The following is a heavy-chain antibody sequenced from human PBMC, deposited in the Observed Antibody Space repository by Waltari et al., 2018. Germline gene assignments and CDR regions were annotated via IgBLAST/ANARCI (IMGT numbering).Heavy chain of an antibody. CDR3: AKDRDDSQKANDY. Sequence: EVQLVESGGGLVQPGVSLRLSCAASALPFSSYAMSWVRQAPGKGLEWVSAISVSGGSTYYADSVKGRFTISRDNSKNTLYLQMNSLRAEDTAVYYCAKDRDDSQKANDYWGQGTLVTVSS. CDR2: ISVSGGST. CDR1: ALPFSSYA. D-gene: IGHD3-22*01. J-gene: IGHJ4*02. V-gene: IGHV3-23*04.